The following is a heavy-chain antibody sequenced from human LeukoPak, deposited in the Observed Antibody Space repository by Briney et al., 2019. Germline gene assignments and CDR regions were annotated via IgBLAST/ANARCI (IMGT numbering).Heavy chain of an antibody. D-gene: IGHD6-19*01. V-gene: IGHV3-30*04. CDR1: GFTFSSYA. CDR2: ISNDGTNK. J-gene: IGHJ4*02. CDR3: GRDQGGSIGWYGDC. Sequence: SGGSLRLSCAASGFTFSSYAMDWVRQAPGKGLEWVAFISNDGTNKYYADSVKGRFTISRDNSKNTLYLQTNSLRAEDTAVYYCGRDQGGSIGWYGDCWGQGTLVTVSS.